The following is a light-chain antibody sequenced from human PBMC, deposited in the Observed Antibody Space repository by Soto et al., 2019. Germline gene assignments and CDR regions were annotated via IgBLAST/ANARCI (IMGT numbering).Light chain of an antibody. Sequence: QSALTQPASVTGSPGKSITISCTGSSGDVGNYNLVSWYQHHPGQAPKFLIYGVDKRPSGVSNRFSGSKSGNTASLTISGLQAEDEAAYYCCSYGGRSPLIFAGGTKLTV. J-gene: IGLJ2*01. CDR3: CSYGGRSPLI. CDR1: SGDVGNYNL. V-gene: IGLV2-23*02. CDR2: GVD.